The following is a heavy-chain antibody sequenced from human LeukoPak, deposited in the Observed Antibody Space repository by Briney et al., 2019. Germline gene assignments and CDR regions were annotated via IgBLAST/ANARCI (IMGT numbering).Heavy chain of an antibody. D-gene: IGHD6-19*01. V-gene: IGHV3-33*01. CDR2: IWYDGSNK. J-gene: IGHJ4*02. CDR3: FAEAIAVAGTIDY. CDR1: GLTFSIYG. Sequence: GGSLRLSCAASGLTFSIYGMHWVRQAPGKGLEWVAVIWYDGSNKYYADSVKGRFTISRDNSKNTLYLQMNSLRAEDTAVYYCFAEAIAVAGTIDYWGQGTLVTVSS.